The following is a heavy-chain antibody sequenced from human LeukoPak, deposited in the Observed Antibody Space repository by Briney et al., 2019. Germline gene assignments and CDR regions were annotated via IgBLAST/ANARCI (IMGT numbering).Heavy chain of an antibody. V-gene: IGHV5-51*01. CDR1: GYSFPNYW. CDR2: IYPGDSDT. Sequence: GEALKISCKASGYSFPNYWIGWVRQMPGEGLALMGIIYPGDSDTRYSPSFQGQVTISADKSISTAYLQWSSLKASDTAMYYCARASWYGDYRGQGTLVTVSS. J-gene: IGHJ4*02. D-gene: IGHD6-13*01. CDR3: ARASWYGDY.